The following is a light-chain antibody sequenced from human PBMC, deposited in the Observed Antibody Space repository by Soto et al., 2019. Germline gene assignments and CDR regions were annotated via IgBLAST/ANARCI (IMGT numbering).Light chain of an antibody. CDR1: QSVSSSY. CDR3: QQYASSPWT. CDR2: GAS. V-gene: IGKV3-20*01. Sequence: EVVLTQSPGTLSLSPGGRATLSCRASQSVSSSYLAWYQQRPGQAPRLLIYGASSRATGIPDRFSGSGSGTDFTLTISRLEPEDFAVYYCQQYASSPWTFGQGTKVEIK. J-gene: IGKJ1*01.